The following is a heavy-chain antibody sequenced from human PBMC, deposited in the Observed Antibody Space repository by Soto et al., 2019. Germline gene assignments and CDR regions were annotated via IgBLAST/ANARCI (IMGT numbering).Heavy chain of an antibody. CDR2: IYYSGST. CDR3: ARRYGSAIDY. V-gene: IGHV4-59*08. CDR1: GGSISSYY. D-gene: IGHD1-26*01. J-gene: IGHJ4*02. Sequence: QVQLQESGPGLVKPSETLSLTCTVSGGSISSYYWSWIRQPPGKGLESIGYIYYSGSTNYNPSLKSRVTTSVYMSKNQFSLKLSSVTAADTAAYYCARRYGSAIDYWGQGTLVTVSS.